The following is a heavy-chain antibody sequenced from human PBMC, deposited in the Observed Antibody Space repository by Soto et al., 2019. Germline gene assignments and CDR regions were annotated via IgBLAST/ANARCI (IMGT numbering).Heavy chain of an antibody. J-gene: IGHJ4*02. Sequence: GGSLRLSCAASGFTVSSNYMSWVRQAPGKGLEWVSVIYSGGSTYYADSVKGRFTISRDNSKNTLYLQMNSLRAEDTAVYYCARDLASTSPQRRVQYFDYWGQGTLVTVSS. V-gene: IGHV3-66*01. CDR2: IYSGGST. D-gene: IGHD2-2*01. CDR3: ARDLASTSPQRRVQYFDY. CDR1: GFTVSSNY.